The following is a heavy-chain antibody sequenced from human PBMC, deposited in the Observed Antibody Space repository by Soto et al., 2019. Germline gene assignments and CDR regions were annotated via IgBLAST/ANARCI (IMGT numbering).Heavy chain of an antibody. V-gene: IGHV4-34*01. CDR2: VNHSGGT. J-gene: IGHJ6*02. Sequence: PSETLSLTCAVYGGSLRGYSWSWIRQPPGKGLEWIGEVNHSGGTNYNPSLKSRVAITIDTSKNQFSVKLRSVTAADTAVYYCARGRQVTPSTLFKRTGDYSMDVWGQGTTVTVSS. CDR3: ARGRQVTPSTLFKRTGDYSMDV. CDR1: GGSLRGYS. D-gene: IGHD4-4*01.